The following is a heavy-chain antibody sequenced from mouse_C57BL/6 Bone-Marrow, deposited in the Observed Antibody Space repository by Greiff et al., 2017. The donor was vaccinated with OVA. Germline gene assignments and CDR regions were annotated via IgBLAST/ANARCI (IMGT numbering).Heavy chain of an antibody. CDR1: GYTFTNYW. J-gene: IGHJ2*02. Sequence: QVQLQQPGAELVRPGTSVKLSCKASGYTFTNYWMHWVKQRPGQGLEWIGVIAPSDSYINYNQKFKGRATLTVDKSSSTAYIHLSSLTSEDSAVYYCAHYGSRLYLHYWGQGTSLTVSS. CDR2: IAPSDSYI. CDR3: AHYGSRLYLHY. D-gene: IGHD1-1*01. V-gene: IGHV1-59*01.